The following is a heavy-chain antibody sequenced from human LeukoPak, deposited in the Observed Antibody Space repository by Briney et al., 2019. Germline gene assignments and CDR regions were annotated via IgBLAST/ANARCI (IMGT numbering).Heavy chain of an antibody. J-gene: IGHJ4*02. D-gene: IGHD3-16*01. CDR3: AREGGGGISGFDY. Sequence: PSETLSLTCTDSGGSISSYYWSWIRQPPGKGLEWIGYIYYSGSTNYNPSLKSRVTISVDTSKNQFSLKLSSVTAADTAVYYCAREGGGGISGFDYWGQGTLVTVSS. CDR2: IYYSGST. CDR1: GGSISSYY. V-gene: IGHV4-59*01.